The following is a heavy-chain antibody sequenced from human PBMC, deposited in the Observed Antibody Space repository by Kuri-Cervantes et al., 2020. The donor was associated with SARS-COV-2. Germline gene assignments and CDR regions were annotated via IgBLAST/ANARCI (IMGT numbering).Heavy chain of an antibody. CDR2: IYYSGGT. CDR3: SGGAVAGGFDY. V-gene: IGHV4-59*01. D-gene: IGHD6-19*01. CDR1: GGSISSYY. Sequence: SETLSLTCTVSGGSISSYYWSWIRQPPGKGLEWIGYIYYSGGTNYNPSLKSRVTISVDTSKNQFSLKLSSVTAADTAVYYCSGGAVAGGFDYWGLGTLVTVSS. J-gene: IGHJ4*02.